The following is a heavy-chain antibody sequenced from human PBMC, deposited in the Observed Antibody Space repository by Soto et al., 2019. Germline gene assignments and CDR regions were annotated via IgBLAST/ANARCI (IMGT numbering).Heavy chain of an antibody. V-gene: IGHV4-34*01. Sequence: QVQLQQWGAGLLKPSETLSLTCAVYGGSFSGYYWSWIRQPPGKGLEWIGEINHSGNTNYNPSLKSRVTISVDTSKNQFSLKLSSVTAAYTAVYYCARHNYDGSGYYYYYYGMDVWGQGTTVTVSS. CDR1: GGSFSGYY. CDR3: ARHNYDGSGYYYYYYGMDV. CDR2: INHSGNT. J-gene: IGHJ6*02. D-gene: IGHD3-22*01.